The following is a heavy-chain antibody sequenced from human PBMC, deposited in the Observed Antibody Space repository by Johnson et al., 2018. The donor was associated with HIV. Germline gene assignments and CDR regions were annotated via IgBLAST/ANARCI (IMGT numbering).Heavy chain of an antibody. CDR3: ARGALGDWVDAFDI. Sequence: QVQLVESGGDMVQPGRSLRLSGAASGFNFNIYGMHWVRQAPGKGLEWVALLWYDGTTAFYADSVKGRFTISRDTSKKMLYLQMNSLRAEDTAVFYCARGALGDWVDAFDIWGQGTMVTVSS. J-gene: IGHJ3*02. CDR1: GFNFNIYG. D-gene: IGHD3-16*01. V-gene: IGHV3-33*01. CDR2: LWYDGTTA.